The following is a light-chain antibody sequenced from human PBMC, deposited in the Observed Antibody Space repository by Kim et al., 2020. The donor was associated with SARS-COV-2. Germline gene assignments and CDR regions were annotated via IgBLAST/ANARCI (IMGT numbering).Light chain of an antibody. CDR1: QSIKSD. V-gene: IGKV1-39*01. CDR2: AAS. Sequence: DIQMTQSPSSLSASVGDRVTITCRASQSIKSDLDWYQQKPGRAPKLLIYAASSLQSGVPSRFSGSGSGTEFTLTISSLQPEDFATYYCRQNYSPPITFGEGTKVDIK. CDR3: RQNYSPPIT. J-gene: IGKJ4*01.